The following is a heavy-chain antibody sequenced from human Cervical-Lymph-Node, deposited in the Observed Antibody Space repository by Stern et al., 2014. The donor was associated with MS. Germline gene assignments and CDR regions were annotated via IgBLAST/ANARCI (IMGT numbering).Heavy chain of an antibody. Sequence: VQLVESGGGFVQPGRSLRLSCTTSGFTFDDFAMHWVRQAPGKGLEWVSGIGGNSRNIGYADSVKGRFTISRDNAKNSLYLQMNSPRAEDTAFYYCTRDSGTYGYFDYWGQGALVTVSS. CDR1: GFTFDDFA. CDR2: IGGNSRNI. CDR3: TRDSGTYGYFDY. D-gene: IGHD1-7*01. J-gene: IGHJ4*02. V-gene: IGHV3-9*01.